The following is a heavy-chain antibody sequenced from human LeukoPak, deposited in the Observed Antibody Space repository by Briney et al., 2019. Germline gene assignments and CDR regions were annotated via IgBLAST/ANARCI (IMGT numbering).Heavy chain of an antibody. Sequence: SETLSLTCTVSGGSISSYYWSWIRQPPGKELEWIGYIYYSGSTNYNPSLKSRVTISVDTSKNQFSLKLSSVTAADTAVYYCARLSYYYMDVWGKGTTVTVSS. CDR3: ARLSYYYMDV. CDR2: IYYSGST. J-gene: IGHJ6*03. V-gene: IGHV4-59*08. CDR1: GGSISSYY.